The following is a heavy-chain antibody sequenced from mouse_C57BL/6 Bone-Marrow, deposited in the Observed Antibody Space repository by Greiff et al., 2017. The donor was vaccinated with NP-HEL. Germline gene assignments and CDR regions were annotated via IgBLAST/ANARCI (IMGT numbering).Heavy chain of an antibody. CDR3: TRSPDYYGSSFAY. CDR2: IYPGNSDT. V-gene: IGHV1-5*01. Sequence: EVQLQQSGTVLARPGASVKMSCKTSGYTFTSYWMHWVKQRPGQGLEWIGAIYPGNSDTSYNQKFKGKAKLTAVTSASTAYMELSSLTNEDSAVYYCTRSPDYYGSSFAYWGQGTLVTVSA. J-gene: IGHJ3*01. CDR1: GYTFTSYW. D-gene: IGHD1-1*01.